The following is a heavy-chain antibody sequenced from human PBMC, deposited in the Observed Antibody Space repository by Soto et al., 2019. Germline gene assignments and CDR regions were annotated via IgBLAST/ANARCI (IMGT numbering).Heavy chain of an antibody. CDR2: ISAGNGDT. D-gene: IGHD3-10*01. CDR3: TRDKRRDSGNMHAFDI. J-gene: IGHJ3*02. V-gene: IGHV1-3*01. CDR1: GYSFTDYS. Sequence: ASVKVSCKASGYSFTDYSIHWVRQAPGQRLEWMGWISAGNGDTVYSQRFQGRVIITRDASASTAYMELSSLGSVDTAKYTSTRDKRRDSGNMHAFDIWGQGTMVTVSS.